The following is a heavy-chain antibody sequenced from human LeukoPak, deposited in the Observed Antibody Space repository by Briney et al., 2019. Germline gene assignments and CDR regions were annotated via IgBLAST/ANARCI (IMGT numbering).Heavy chain of an antibody. CDR1: GYSFTDYI. Sequence: ASVKASCKTSGYSFTDYIIAWVRQVPGQGLEWLGWIGTYDGHTNYAQKVQGRVTMTTDTSATTAYLELRSLTSDDTALYYCARLMDNNYDGSAFDYWGQGTLVTVSS. D-gene: IGHD3-22*01. J-gene: IGHJ4*02. V-gene: IGHV1-18*01. CDR2: IGTYDGHT. CDR3: ARLMDNNYDGSAFDY.